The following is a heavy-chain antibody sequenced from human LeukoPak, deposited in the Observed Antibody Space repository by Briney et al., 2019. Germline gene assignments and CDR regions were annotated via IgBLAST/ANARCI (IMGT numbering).Heavy chain of an antibody. CDR1: GYTFRDFG. CDR3: ARGPYYDSWSGAGY. D-gene: IGHD3-3*01. CDR2: ITTYNGNT. J-gene: IGHJ4*02. Sequence: ASVKVSCKASGYTFRDFGISWVRQAPGQGLEGMGWITTYNGNTNYIQKLQGRVTMTTDTSTSTAYMELRSLRSDDTAVYYCARGPYYDSWSGAGYWGQGTLVTVSS. V-gene: IGHV1-18*01.